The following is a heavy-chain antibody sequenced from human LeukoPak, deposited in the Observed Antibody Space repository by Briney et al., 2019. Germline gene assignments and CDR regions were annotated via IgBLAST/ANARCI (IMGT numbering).Heavy chain of an antibody. J-gene: IGHJ6*02. D-gene: IGHD2-2*01. CDR2: ISSSSSYI. CDR1: GFTFSSYS. V-gene: IGHV3-21*01. Sequence: GGSLRLSCAASGFTFSSYSMNWVRQAPGKGLEWVSSISSSSSYIYYADSVKGRFTISRDDAKNSLYLQMNSLRAEDTAVYYCAVGGIVVVPAAMNYYYYGMDVWGQGTTVTVSS. CDR3: AVGGIVVVPAAMNYYYYGMDV.